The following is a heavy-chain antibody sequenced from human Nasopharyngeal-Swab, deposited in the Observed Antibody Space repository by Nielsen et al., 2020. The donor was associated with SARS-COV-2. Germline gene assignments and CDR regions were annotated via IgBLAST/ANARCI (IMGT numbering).Heavy chain of an antibody. Sequence: WIRQPPGQGLEWIGSIYYSGSTYYNPSLKSRVTISVDTSKNQFSLKLSSVTATDTAVYYCTRGPQLLYSSGRLTKKNAFDIWGQGTMVTVSS. CDR2: IYYSGST. CDR3: TRGPQLLYSSGRLTKKNAFDI. J-gene: IGHJ3*02. D-gene: IGHD6-19*01. V-gene: IGHV4-39*07.